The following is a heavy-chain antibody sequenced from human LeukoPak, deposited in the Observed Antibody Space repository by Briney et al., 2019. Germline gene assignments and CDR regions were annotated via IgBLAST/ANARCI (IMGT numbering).Heavy chain of an antibody. CDR2: IIRRGGS. J-gene: IGHJ4*02. CDR3: ARGIRPGYYFDY. CDR1: GGSFSDYS. V-gene: IGHV4-34*01. Sequence: SETLSLTCAVYGGSFSDYSWSWIRQAPGKGLKWIGEIIRRGGSNYIPSLKSRATMSIDTSNNQFSLKLRSATAADTAVYFCARGIRPGYYFDYWGQGTLVTVSS. D-gene: IGHD3-16*01.